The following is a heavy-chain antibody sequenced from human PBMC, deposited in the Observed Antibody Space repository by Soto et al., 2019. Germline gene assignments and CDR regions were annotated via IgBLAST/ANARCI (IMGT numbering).Heavy chain of an antibody. J-gene: IGHJ3*02. V-gene: IGHV3-48*01. Sequence: GGSLRLSCAASGFTFSSYSMNWVRQAPGEGLEWISYISGSGSTIFYAGALRDRFTISRDNAESSLHLQMNSLRVEDTAVYYCARDRTEVDGGGSFDIWGQGIMVTVSS. CDR3: ARDRTEVDGGGSFDI. CDR1: GFTFSSYS. D-gene: IGHD3-9*01. CDR2: ISGSGSTI.